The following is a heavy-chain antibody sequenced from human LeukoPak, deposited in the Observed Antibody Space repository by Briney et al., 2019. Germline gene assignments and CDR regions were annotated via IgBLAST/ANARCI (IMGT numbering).Heavy chain of an antibody. D-gene: IGHD2-2*01. V-gene: IGHV4-61*09. Sequence: PSETLSLTCTVSGGSISSGSSYWSWIRQPAGKGLEWVGHIYTSGSTNYNPSLKSRVTISVDMSKNRFSLKLSSVTAADTAVYYCASPLFCSGTGCYDSWGQGTLVTVSS. J-gene: IGHJ4*02. CDR1: GGSISSGSSY. CDR3: ASPLFCSGTGCYDS. CDR2: IYTSGST.